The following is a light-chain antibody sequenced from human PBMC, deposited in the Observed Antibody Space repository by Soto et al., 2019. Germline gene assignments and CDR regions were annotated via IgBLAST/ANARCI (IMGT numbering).Light chain of an antibody. V-gene: IGKV3-20*01. J-gene: IGKJ1*01. CDR3: QQYGSSPWT. CDR1: EGVASNY. CDR2: RAS. Sequence: DSVLTQSPGTLSLSPGERSTLSCMASEGVASNYLAWYQQKAGQPPRLLFYRASSRATGIPDRFSGSGSGTDFTLTISRLEPEDLAVYYCQQYGSSPWTFGQGTKV.